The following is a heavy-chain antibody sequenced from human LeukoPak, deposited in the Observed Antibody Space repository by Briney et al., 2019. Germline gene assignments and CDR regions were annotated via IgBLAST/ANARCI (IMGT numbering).Heavy chain of an antibody. CDR2: IYYSGST. D-gene: IGHD3-22*01. J-gene: IGHJ3*02. Sequence: SETLSLTCTVSGRSISSSSYYWGWSPQPPGRGLEWIGYIYYSGSTNYNPSLKSRVTISVDTSKNQFSLKLSYVTAADTAVYYCARGHYDSSGLVSGDAFDIWGQGTMVTVSS. CDR3: ARGHYDSSGLVSGDAFDI. V-gene: IGHV4-61*05. CDR1: GRSISSSSYY.